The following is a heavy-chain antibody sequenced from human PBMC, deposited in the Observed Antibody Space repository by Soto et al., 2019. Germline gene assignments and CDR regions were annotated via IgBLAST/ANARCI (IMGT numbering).Heavy chain of an antibody. CDR2: IKPDGSEK. CDR3: ARVHEGLRFPFY. V-gene: IGHV3-7*02. Sequence: HPGGSLRLSCAASGFTFSNYWMSWVRQVPGKGLEWVANIKPDGSEKWYVDSVKGRFTISRDNAKNSLYLQMNSLRAEDTAVYYCARVHEGLRFPFYWGQGTLVTVSS. J-gene: IGHJ4*02. CDR1: GFTFSNYW. D-gene: IGHD4-17*01.